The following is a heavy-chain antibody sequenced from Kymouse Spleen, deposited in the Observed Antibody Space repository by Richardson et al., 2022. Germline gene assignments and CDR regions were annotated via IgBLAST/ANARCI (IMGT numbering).Heavy chain of an antibody. CDR3: AREDWTLYYYYYGMDV. Sequence: EVQLVESGGGLVQPGGSLRLSCAASGFTFSSYWMSWVRQAPGKGLEWVANIKQDGSEKYYVDSVKGRFTISRDNAKNSLYLQMNSLRAEDTAVYYCAREDWTLYYYYYGMDVWGQGTTVTVSS. V-gene: IGHV3-7*01. J-gene: IGHJ6*02. CDR1: GFTFSSYW. D-gene: IGHD1-1*01,IGHD1-20*01,IGHD1-7*01. CDR2: IKQDGSEK.